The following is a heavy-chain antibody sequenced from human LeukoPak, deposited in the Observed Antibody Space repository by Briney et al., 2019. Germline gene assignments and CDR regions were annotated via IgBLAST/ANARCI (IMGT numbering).Heavy chain of an antibody. CDR2: INPSGGST. CDR1: GYTFTSYY. J-gene: IGHJ4*02. V-gene: IGHV1-46*01. Sequence: ASVKVSCKASGYTFTSYYMHWVRQAPGQGLEWMGIINPSGGSTSYAQKFQGRVTMTRDMSTSTAYMELSSLRSEDTAVYYCARAGYSYDRFDYWGQGTLVTVSS. CDR3: ARAGYSYDRFDY. D-gene: IGHD5-18*01.